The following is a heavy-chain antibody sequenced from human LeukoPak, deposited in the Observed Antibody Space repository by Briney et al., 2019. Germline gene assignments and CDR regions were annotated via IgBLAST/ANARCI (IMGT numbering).Heavy chain of an antibody. CDR3: ARDYVDTAMAYFDY. J-gene: IGHJ4*02. D-gene: IGHD5-18*01. Sequence: SETLSLTCTVSGGSISSYFWSWIRQPAGKGLEWIGRIYTSGSTNYNPSLKSRVTMSVDTSKSQFSPKLSSVTAADTAVYYCARDYVDTAMAYFDYWGQGTLVTVSS. CDR1: GGSISSYF. CDR2: IYTSGST. V-gene: IGHV4-4*07.